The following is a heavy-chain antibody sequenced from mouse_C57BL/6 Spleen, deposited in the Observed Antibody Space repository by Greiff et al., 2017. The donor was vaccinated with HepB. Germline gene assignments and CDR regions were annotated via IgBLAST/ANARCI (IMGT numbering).Heavy chain of an antibody. CDR1: GYTFTSYW. Sequence: QVQLQQPGAELVRPGSSVKLSCKASGYTFTSYWMDWVKQRPGQGLEWIGWFYPGSGSIKYNEKFKDKATLTADKSSSTVYMELSRLTSEDSAVYFCARHEADLLYDYWGQGTTLTVSS. CDR2: FYPGSGSI. D-gene: IGHD2-1*01. J-gene: IGHJ2*01. CDR3: ARHEADLLYDY. V-gene: IGHV1-62-2*01.